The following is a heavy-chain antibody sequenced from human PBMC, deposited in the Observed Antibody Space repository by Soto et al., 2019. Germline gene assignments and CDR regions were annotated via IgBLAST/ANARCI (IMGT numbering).Heavy chain of an antibody. D-gene: IGHD4-17*01. Sequence: ASVKVSCKASGYTFTGYYMHWVRQAPGQGLEWMGWINPNSGGTNYAQKFQGWVTMTRDTSISTAYMELSRLRSDDTAVYYCARDAHDYGDYVDDAFDIWGQGTMVTVSS. CDR2: INPNSGGT. V-gene: IGHV1-2*04. CDR1: GYTFTGYY. CDR3: ARDAHDYGDYVDDAFDI. J-gene: IGHJ3*02.